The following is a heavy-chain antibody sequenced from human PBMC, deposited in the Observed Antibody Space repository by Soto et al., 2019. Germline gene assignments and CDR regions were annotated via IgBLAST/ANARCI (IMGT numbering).Heavy chain of an antibody. V-gene: IGHV4-34*01. CDR1: GGSFSGYY. D-gene: IGHD2-2*01. CDR3: ARSPCTSCHGDYESSSRALDY. CDR2: INHSGST. J-gene: IGHJ4*02. Sequence: SETLFLTCAVYGGSFSGYYWSWIRQPPGKGLEWIGEINHSGSTNYNPSLKSRVTISVDTSKNQFSLKLSSVTAADTAVYYCARSPCTSCHGDYESSSRALDYWGQGTLVTVSS.